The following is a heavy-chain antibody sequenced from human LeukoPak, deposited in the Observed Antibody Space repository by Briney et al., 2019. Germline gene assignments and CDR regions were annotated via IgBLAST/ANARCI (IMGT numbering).Heavy chain of an antibody. Sequence: PGGSLRLSCTFSGLTFRSYWINWVRQAPGKGLEWVANINPGGNEIRSVDSVKGRSIISRDNAKNSLDLQMSSLRVEDTAVYYCMCWGTDNHWGQGILVTVSS. CDR1: GLTFRSYW. CDR2: INPGGNEI. D-gene: IGHD7-27*01. CDR3: MCWGTDNH. V-gene: IGHV3-7*01. J-gene: IGHJ4*02.